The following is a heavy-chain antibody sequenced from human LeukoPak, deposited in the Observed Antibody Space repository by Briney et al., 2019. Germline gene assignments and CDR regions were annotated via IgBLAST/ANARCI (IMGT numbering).Heavy chain of an antibody. Sequence: SETLSLTCAVYGGSFSGYYWSWIRQPPGKGLEWIGEINHSGSTNYNPSLKCRVTISVDTSKNQFSLKLSSVTAADTAVYYCARGLSGWYGGAYDYWGQGTLVTVSS. D-gene: IGHD6-19*01. CDR2: INHSGST. V-gene: IGHV4-34*01. J-gene: IGHJ4*02. CDR1: GGSFSGYY. CDR3: ARGLSGWYGGAYDY.